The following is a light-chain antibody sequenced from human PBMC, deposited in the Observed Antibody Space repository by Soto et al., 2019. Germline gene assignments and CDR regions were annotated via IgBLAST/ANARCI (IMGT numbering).Light chain of an antibody. CDR1: QSVSSY. V-gene: IGKV3-11*01. Sequence: EIVLTQSPATLSLSPGERATLSCRASQSVSSYLAWYQQTPGQAPRLLIYDASNRATGIPARFSGSGSGTDFTLTISSLEPEDFAVYYCHQRSNWLFTFGPGTKVDIK. CDR2: DAS. J-gene: IGKJ3*01. CDR3: HQRSNWLFT.